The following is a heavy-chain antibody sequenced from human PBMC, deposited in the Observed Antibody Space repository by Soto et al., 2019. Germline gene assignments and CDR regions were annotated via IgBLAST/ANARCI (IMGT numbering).Heavy chain of an antibody. CDR2: IIPMFGTA. CDR1: GGTFSTYV. V-gene: IGHV1-69*12. D-gene: IGHD5-18*01. Sequence: QVQLVQSGAEVKKPESSVKVSCKAPGGTFSTYVISWVRQAPGQGLEWMGGIIPMFGTANYAQRFQDRVTITADESTNTVYMALSSLGSEDTAVYFCASGIQLWLRRINNGYSGWGQGTLVTVSS. CDR3: ASGIQLWLRRINNGYSG. J-gene: IGHJ4*02.